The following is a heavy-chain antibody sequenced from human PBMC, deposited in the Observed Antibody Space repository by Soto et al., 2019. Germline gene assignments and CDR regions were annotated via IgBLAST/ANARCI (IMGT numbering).Heavy chain of an antibody. Sequence: QVQLVQSGAEVKKPGASVKVSCKASGYTFTSYGISWVRQAPGQGLEWMGWISAYNGNTNYAQKLQGRVTMTTDTTTSTAYMELRSLRSDDTAVYYCARDRRIVGATGYYYGMDVWGQGTTVTVSS. J-gene: IGHJ6*02. V-gene: IGHV1-18*01. CDR3: ARDRRIVGATGYYYGMDV. D-gene: IGHD1-26*01. CDR2: ISAYNGNT. CDR1: GYTFTSYG.